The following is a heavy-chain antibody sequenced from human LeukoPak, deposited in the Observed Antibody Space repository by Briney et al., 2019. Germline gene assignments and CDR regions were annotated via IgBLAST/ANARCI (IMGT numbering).Heavy chain of an antibody. D-gene: IGHD4-11*01. CDR1: GGSISSYY. CDR2: IYYSGST. CDR3: ARTGYSNYFDY. J-gene: IGHJ4*02. Sequence: PSETLSLTCTVSGGSISSYYWSWIRQPPGKGLEWIGYIYYSGSTNYNPSLKSRVTISVDTSKNQFSLKLSSVTAADTAVCYCARTGYSNYFDYWGQGTLVTVSS. V-gene: IGHV4-59*08.